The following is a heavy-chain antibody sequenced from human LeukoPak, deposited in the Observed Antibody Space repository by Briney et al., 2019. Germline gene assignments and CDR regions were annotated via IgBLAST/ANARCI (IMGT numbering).Heavy chain of an antibody. Sequence: SETLSLTCTVSGGSMSSYYWSWIRQPPGKGLEWIGYVSSSGSTNYNPSLKSRATISVDTSKNKFSLKLSSVTAADTAVYFCARGGATQYYYWGQGTLVTVSS. J-gene: IGHJ4*02. CDR3: ARGGATQYYY. D-gene: IGHD2-15*01. V-gene: IGHV4-59*01. CDR2: VSSSGST. CDR1: GGSMSSYY.